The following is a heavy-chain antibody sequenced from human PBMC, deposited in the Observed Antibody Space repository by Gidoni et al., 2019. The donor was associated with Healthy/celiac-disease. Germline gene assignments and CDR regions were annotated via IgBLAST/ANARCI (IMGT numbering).Heavy chain of an antibody. V-gene: IGHV3-48*02. CDR3: ARGGYCSSTSCYVDYYYYMDV. D-gene: IGHD2-2*01. CDR2: ISSSSSTI. J-gene: IGHJ6*03. Sequence: EVQLVESGGGLVQPGGSLRLPCAASGFTFSSYSMNWVRQAPGKGLEWGSYISSSSSTIYYADSEKGRFTISRDNAKNSLYLQMNSLRDEDTAVYYCARGGYCSSTSCYVDYYYYMDVWGKGTTVTVSS. CDR1: GFTFSSYS.